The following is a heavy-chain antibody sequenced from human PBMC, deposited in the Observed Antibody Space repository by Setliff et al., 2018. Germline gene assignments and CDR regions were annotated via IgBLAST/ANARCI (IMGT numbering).Heavy chain of an antibody. Sequence: SETLSLTCAVYSGSFSGYFWSWIRQPPGKGLEWIGEINHSGSTNYNPSLKSRVTISVDTSKNQFSLKLSSVIAADTAVYYCAGGIGGYCSSMSCANESWPWGQGTLV. J-gene: IGHJ5*02. CDR2: INHSGST. V-gene: IGHV4-34*01. CDR1: SGSFSGYF. D-gene: IGHD2-2*01. CDR3: AGGIGGYCSSMSCANESWP.